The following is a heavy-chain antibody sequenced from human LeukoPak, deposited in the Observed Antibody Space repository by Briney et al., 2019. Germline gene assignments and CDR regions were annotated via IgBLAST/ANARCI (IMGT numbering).Heavy chain of an antibody. CDR1: GGSVSSGSYD. V-gene: IGHV4-61*02. D-gene: IGHD2-21*02. CDR2: IYTDETT. CDR3: AREGSPVTALYWYFDP. Sequence: SETLSLTCTVSGGSVSSGSYDWTWIRQPAGKGREWIGRIYTDETTNYNPSLTSRFTISLATSKQQSSLKLTSVIPADPAVYYCAREGSPVTALYWYFDPWGRGTLVTVSS. J-gene: IGHJ2*01.